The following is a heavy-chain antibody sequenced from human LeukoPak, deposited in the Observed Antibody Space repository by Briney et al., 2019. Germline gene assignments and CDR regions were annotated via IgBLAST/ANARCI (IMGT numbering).Heavy chain of an antibody. D-gene: IGHD2-15*01. J-gene: IGHJ4*02. Sequence: PSETLSLTCTVSGGSISSYYWSWIRQPPGKGLEWIGYIYYSGSTNYNPSLKSRVTISVDTSKNQFSLKLSSVTAADTAVYYCARAVGYCSGGSCSRNFDYWGQRTLVTVSS. V-gene: IGHV4-59*01. CDR2: IYYSGST. CDR3: ARAVGYCSGGSCSRNFDY. CDR1: GGSISSYY.